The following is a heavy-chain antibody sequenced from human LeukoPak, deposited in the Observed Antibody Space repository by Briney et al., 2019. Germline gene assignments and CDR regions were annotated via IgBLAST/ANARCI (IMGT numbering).Heavy chain of an antibody. CDR3: ARGPRIAVAGTEDWFGP. D-gene: IGHD6-19*01. J-gene: IGHJ5*02. Sequence: ASVKVSCKASGYTFTGYYMHWVRQAPGQGLEWMGWINPNSGGTNYAQKFQGRVTMTRDTSISTAYMELSRLRSDDTAVYYCARGPRIAVAGTEDWFGPWGQGALVTVSS. CDR2: INPNSGGT. CDR1: GYTFTGYY. V-gene: IGHV1-2*02.